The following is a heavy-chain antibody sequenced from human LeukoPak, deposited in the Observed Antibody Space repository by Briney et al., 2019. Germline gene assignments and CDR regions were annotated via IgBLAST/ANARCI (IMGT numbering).Heavy chain of an antibody. CDR2: ISYDGSNK. CDR1: GFTFSSYG. V-gene: IGHV3-30*03. CDR3: ASLVGATYDAFDI. J-gene: IGHJ3*02. Sequence: PGRSLRLSCAASGFTFSSYGMHWVRQAPGKGLEWVAVISYDGSNKYYADSVKGRFTISRDNSKNTLYLQMNSLRAEDTAVYYCASLVGATYDAFDIWGQGTMVTVSS. D-gene: IGHD1-26*01.